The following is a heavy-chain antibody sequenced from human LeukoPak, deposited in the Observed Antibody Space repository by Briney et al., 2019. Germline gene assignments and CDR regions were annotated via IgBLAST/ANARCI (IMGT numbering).Heavy chain of an antibody. D-gene: IGHD2-8*02. CDR1: RFTFSSYS. V-gene: IGHV4-34*01. CDR3: ARRSTLWWHQRSVRWFDP. Sequence: GSLRLSCAASRFTFSSYSMNWVRQAPGKGLEWIGEINHSGSTNYNPSLKSRVTISVDTSKNQFSLKLSSVTAADTAVYYCARRSTLWWHQRSVRWFDPWGQGTLVTVSS. J-gene: IGHJ5*02. CDR2: INHSGST.